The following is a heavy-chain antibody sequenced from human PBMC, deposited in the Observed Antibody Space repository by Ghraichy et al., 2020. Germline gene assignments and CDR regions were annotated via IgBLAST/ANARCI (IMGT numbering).Heavy chain of an antibody. CDR1: GFTFSSYA. D-gene: IGHD3-22*01. J-gene: IGHJ6*02. CDR3: AKDRYDSPRYGMDV. Sequence: GSLRLSCAASGFTFSSYAMSWVRQAPGKGLEWVSAISGSGGSTYYAYSVKGRFTISRDNSKSTLYLQMNSPRAEDTAEYYCAKDRYDSPRYGMDVWGQGTTVTVSS. V-gene: IGHV3-23*01. CDR2: ISGSGGST.